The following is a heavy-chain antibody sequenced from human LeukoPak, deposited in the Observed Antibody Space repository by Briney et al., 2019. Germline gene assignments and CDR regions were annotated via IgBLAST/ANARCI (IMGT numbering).Heavy chain of an antibody. Sequence: SETLSLTCTVSGGSISSYYWSWIRQPPGKGLEWIGEINHSGSTNYNPSLKSRVTISVDTSKNQFSLKLSSVTAADTAVYYCARGYPVYDYVWGSYRLYYFDYWGQGTLVTVSS. V-gene: IGHV4-34*01. CDR2: INHSGST. J-gene: IGHJ4*02. CDR1: GGSISSYY. CDR3: ARGYPVYDYVWGSYRLYYFDY. D-gene: IGHD3-16*02.